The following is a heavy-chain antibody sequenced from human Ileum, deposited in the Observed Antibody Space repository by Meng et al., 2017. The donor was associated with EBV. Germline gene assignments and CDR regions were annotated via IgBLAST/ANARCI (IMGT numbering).Heavy chain of an antibody. Sequence: GRLQEPGQGLVKPSGTLSLTCAVSGGSMSSTNWWSWVRQPPGKGLEWIGEIYHSGSTNYNSSLKSRVSISVDKSKNQFSLKLSSVTAADTAVYYCARADKVRFDYWGQGTLVTVSS. J-gene: IGHJ4*02. V-gene: IGHV4-4*02. CDR1: GGSMSSTNW. CDR3: ARADKVRFDY. CDR2: IYHSGST.